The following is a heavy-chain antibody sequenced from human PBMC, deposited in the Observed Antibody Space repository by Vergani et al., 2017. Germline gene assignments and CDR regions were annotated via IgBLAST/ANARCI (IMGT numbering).Heavy chain of an antibody. J-gene: IGHJ6*03. D-gene: IGHD2-2*02. Sequence: QVQLQESGPGLVKPSQTLSLTCTVSGGSISSGGYYWSWIRQHPGKGLEWIGYSYYSGSTYYNPSLKSRVTITVDTSKNHFSLKLSSVTAADTAVYYCARDVGEPAAISGSYYYYMEVWGKGTTVTVSS. CDR1: GGSISSGGYY. CDR3: ARDVGEPAAISGSYYYYMEV. CDR2: SYYSGST. V-gene: IGHV4-31*03.